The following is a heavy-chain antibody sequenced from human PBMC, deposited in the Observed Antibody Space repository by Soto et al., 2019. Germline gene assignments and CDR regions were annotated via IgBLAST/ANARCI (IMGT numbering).Heavy chain of an antibody. CDR1: GFTFSNYW. J-gene: IGHJ4*02. Sequence: EVQLVESGGGLVQPGGSLRLSCADSGFTFSNYWMTWVRHAPGKGPEWVANIIKDGSDKSYLDSVKGRFTISRDNAKNSLYREMNSLRVEDTSVSYCVRALGGLGYWGQGTLVTVSS. V-gene: IGHV3-7*03. D-gene: IGHD1-26*01. CDR2: IIKDGSDK. CDR3: VRALGGLGY.